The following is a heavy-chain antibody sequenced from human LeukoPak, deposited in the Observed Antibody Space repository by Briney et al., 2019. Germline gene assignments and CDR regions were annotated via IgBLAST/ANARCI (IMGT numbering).Heavy chain of an antibody. Sequence: GASVKVSCKASGYTFTSYGISWVRQAPGQGLEWMGWISPYNTNENYAQKFQDRVTMTTDTSTRTAYMELRSLRSDDTALYFCGRVLDPSGPRGPLDYWGQGTLVTVSS. CDR1: GYTFTSYG. J-gene: IGHJ4*02. CDR2: ISPYNTNE. CDR3: GRVLDPSGPRGPLDY. V-gene: IGHV1-18*01. D-gene: IGHD3-10*01.